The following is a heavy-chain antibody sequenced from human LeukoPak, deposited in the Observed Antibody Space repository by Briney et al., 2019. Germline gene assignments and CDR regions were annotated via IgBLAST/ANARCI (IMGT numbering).Heavy chain of an antibody. V-gene: IGHV3-30*02. CDR3: ARKGIAASDAFDI. CDR2: IRYDGSNK. Sequence: GGSLRLSCAASGFTFSSYGMHWVRQAPGKGLEWVAFIRYDGSNKYYADSVKGRFTISRDNSKNTLYLQMNSLRAEDTAVYYCARKGIAASDAFDIWGQGTMVTVSS. CDR1: GFTFSSYG. J-gene: IGHJ3*02. D-gene: IGHD6-13*01.